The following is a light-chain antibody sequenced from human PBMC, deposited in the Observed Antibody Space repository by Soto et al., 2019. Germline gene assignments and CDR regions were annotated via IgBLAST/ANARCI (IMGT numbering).Light chain of an antibody. CDR3: QQYNSWPPLT. CDR1: QNVNSN. Sequence: EIVMTQSPATVSVSPWERATLSCRASQNVNSNLAWYQQKPGQPPRLLIYGAYTRATGVPARFSGSGSGTEFTLTINSLQSEDFAVYYCQQYNSWPPLTFGGGTKVDI. CDR2: GAY. V-gene: IGKV3-15*01. J-gene: IGKJ4*01.